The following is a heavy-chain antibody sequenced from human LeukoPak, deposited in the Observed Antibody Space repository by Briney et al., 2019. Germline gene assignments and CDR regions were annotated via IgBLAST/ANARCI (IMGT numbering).Heavy chain of an antibody. Sequence: PGGSLRLSCAASGFTFSSYAMSWVRQAPGKGLEWVSATSATASNTYYADSVKGRFTISRDNSKSTLYLQMNSLRVDDTAVYYCAKDWYYSLNYFDYWGQGSLVTVSS. V-gene: IGHV3-23*01. CDR3: AKDWYYSLNYFDY. CDR1: GFTFSSYA. CDR2: TSATASNT. J-gene: IGHJ4*02. D-gene: IGHD2-21*01.